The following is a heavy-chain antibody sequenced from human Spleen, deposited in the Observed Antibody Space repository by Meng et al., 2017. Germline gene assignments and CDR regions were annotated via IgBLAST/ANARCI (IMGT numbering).Heavy chain of an antibody. CDR1: GGSFSGYY. D-gene: IGHD2-15*01. J-gene: IGHJ4*02. V-gene: IGHV4-34*01. CDR3: ARGRGGTIDY. CDR2: INHSGST. Sequence: SETLSLTCAVYGGSFSGYYWSWIRQPPGKGLEWIGEINHSGSTNYNPSLKSRVTISVDTSKNQFSLKLSSVTAADTAVYYCARGRGGTIDYWGQGTLVTVSS.